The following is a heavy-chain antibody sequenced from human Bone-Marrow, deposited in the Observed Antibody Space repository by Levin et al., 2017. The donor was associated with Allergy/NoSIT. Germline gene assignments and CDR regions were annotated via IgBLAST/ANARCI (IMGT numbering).Heavy chain of an antibody. V-gene: IGHV6-1*01. J-gene: IGHJ6*03. CDR3: VRDKLPGVRGGGRGMDV. D-gene: IGHD3-16*01. CDR2: TYYRSRSKWSS. CDR1: GESVSSDSAA. Sequence: TSETLSLTCAISGESVSSDSAAWNWIRQSPSRGLEWLGRTYYRSRSKWSSDYTVSLKSRLYIQADASNNQFSLHLSSVTPEDTAIYYCVRDKLPGVRGGGRGMDVWSKGAMVTVSS.